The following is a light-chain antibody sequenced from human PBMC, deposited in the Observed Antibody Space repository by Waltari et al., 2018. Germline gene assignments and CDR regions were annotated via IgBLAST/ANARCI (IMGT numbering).Light chain of an antibody. CDR1: QDITTS. Sequence: IQMTQSPSSLSASAGDTVTITCRASQDITTSLNWYQQEAGKHPKRLIFDASTRQSGVPSRFSVSGSGTDFTLTISSLQPEDFVTYYCLQYRSHPFTFGPGTRLEIK. CDR2: DAS. CDR3: LQYRSHPFT. J-gene: IGKJ3*01. V-gene: IGKV1-13*02.